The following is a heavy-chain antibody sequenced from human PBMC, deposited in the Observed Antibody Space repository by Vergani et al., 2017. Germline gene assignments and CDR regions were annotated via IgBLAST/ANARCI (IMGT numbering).Heavy chain of an antibody. J-gene: IGHJ6*03. V-gene: IGHV3-21*01. Sequence: EVQLVESGGGLVKPGGSLRLSCAASGFTFSSYSMNWVRQAPGKGLEWVSSISSSSSYIYYADSVKGRFTIARDNAKNSLYLQMNSLRAEDTAVYYCAKDSSSWYYYYMDVWGKGTTVTVSS. D-gene: IGHD6-13*01. CDR2: ISSSSSYI. CDR3: AKDSSSWYYYYMDV. CDR1: GFTFSSYS.